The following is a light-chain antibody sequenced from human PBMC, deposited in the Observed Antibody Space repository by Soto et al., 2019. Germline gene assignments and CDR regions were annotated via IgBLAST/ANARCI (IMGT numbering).Light chain of an antibody. Sequence: DIQMSQSPSSLSASVGDRVTITCLARQSVSSYLNWDQQKPGNATKLLIYASSSLQSGVPSRFSGSGSGTEFTLTISSLQPDDFATYYCQQYHTYFRTFGQGTKVDVK. CDR3: QQYHTYFRT. CDR2: ASS. CDR1: QSVSSY. J-gene: IGKJ1*01. V-gene: IGKV1-39*01.